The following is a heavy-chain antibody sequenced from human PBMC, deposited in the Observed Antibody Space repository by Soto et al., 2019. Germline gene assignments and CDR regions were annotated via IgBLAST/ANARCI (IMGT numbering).Heavy chain of an antibody. Sequence: SETLSLTCAVYGGSFSGYYWSWIRQPPGKGLEWIGEINHSGSTKYNPSLKGRVTISLDTSKNQFSLKLNSVSSALRLFICRYNAENTLYLQMNSLRAEDTAVYYCTTVFEYWGQGTPVTVS. J-gene: IGHJ4*02. V-gene: IGHV4-34*01. D-gene: IGHD3-10*01. CDR3: YNAENTLYLQMNSLRAEDTAVYYCTTVFEY. CDR2: INHSGST. CDR1: GGSFSGYY.